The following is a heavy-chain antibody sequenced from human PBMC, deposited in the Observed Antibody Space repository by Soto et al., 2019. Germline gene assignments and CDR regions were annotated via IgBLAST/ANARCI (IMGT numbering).Heavy chain of an antibody. V-gene: IGHV3-33*01. J-gene: IGHJ5*02. D-gene: IGHD6-13*01. CDR2: IWYDGSNK. CDR1: GFTFSSYG. CDR3: ARGSNSWPKWFDP. Sequence: EGTLRLSCTAAGFTFSSYGMHWVRQAPGKGLERVAVIWYDGSNKYYADSVKGRFTIPRNNSKNTLYLQMNSLRAEDPAVYYWARGSNSWPKWFDPWGQGTLVTVSS.